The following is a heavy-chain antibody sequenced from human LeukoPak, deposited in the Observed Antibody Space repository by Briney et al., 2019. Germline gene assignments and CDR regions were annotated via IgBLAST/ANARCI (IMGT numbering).Heavy chain of an antibody. Sequence: SETLSLTCTVSGGSISSYYWSWIRQPPGKGLEWIGYIYYSGSTNYNPSLKSRVTKSVDTSKNQFSLKLSSVTAADTAVYYCARARTATDEIDYWGQGTLVTVSS. CDR1: GGSISSYY. CDR3: ARARTATDEIDY. D-gene: IGHD2-15*01. J-gene: IGHJ4*02. CDR2: IYYSGST. V-gene: IGHV4-59*01.